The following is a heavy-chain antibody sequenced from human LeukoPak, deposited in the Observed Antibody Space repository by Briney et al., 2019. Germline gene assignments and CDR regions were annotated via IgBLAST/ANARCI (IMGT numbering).Heavy chain of an antibody. CDR1: GYTFTSYD. CDR2: MNPNSGNT. Sequence: ASVKVSCKSSGYTFTSYDINWVRQATGQGLEWVGWMNPNSGNTGYAQKFQGRVTITRNTSISTAYMELSSLRSEDTAVYYCARGNGYVWGSYRYKMDVWGKGTTVTVSS. CDR3: ARGNGYVWGSYRYKMDV. D-gene: IGHD3-16*02. J-gene: IGHJ6*04. V-gene: IGHV1-8*03.